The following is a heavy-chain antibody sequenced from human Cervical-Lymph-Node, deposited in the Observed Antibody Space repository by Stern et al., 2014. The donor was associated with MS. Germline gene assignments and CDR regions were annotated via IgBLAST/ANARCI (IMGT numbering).Heavy chain of an antibody. CDR3: ARGHLASITMAWNFDP. J-gene: IGHJ5*02. V-gene: IGHV4-31*03. CDR1: GGSMTNGGYY. Sequence: QVQLGESGPGLVKPSQTLSLTCSVSGGSMTNGGYYWSWIRQPPGKALEFIGYIYFNGHTYYNPSLRSRVILSVDTSQNRFSLKLNSVTAADTAVYYCARGHLASITMAWNFDPWGQGTLVTVSS. D-gene: IGHD3-10*01. CDR2: IYFNGHT.